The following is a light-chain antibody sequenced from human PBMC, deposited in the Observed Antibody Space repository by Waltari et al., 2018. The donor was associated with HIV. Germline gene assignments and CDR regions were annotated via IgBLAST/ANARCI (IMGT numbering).Light chain of an antibody. CDR3: QSSDIRLHGLWV. J-gene: IGLJ3*02. V-gene: IGLV1-40*01. CDR1: KSNIGAGHD. CDR2: SNS. Sequence: QSLLTQPPSVSATPGQRITISCTGNKSNIGAGHDVHRYRQLPGTAPRLLIFSNSHRPSGVPDRISGSKSTASASLAITGLQAEDEGYYYCQSSDIRLHGLWVFGGGNKVTVL.